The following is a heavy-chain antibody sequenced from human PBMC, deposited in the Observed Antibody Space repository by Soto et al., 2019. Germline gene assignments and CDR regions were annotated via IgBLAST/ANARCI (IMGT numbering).Heavy chain of an antibody. D-gene: IGHD6-13*01. V-gene: IGHV3-48*01. J-gene: IGHJ5*02. Sequence: SGFTFSNAWMNWVRQAPGKGLEWVSYISSSSSTIYYADSVKGRFTISRDNAKNSLYLQMNSLRAEDTAVYYCARHPERIAQIGWFDPWGQGTLVTVS. CDR2: ISSSSSTI. CDR1: GFTFSNAW. CDR3: ARHPERIAQIGWFDP.